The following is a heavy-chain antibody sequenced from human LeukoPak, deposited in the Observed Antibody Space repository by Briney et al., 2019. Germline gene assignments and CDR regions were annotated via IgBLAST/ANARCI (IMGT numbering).Heavy chain of an antibody. J-gene: IGHJ4*02. CDR1: GGSISSSSYY. D-gene: IGHD3-22*01. Sequence: SETLSLTCTVSGGSISSSSYYWGWIRQPPGKGLEWIGSIYYSGSTYYNPSLKSRVTISVDTSKNQFSLKLSSVTAADTAVYYCARGRYYDSSGYSPFDYWGQGTLVTVSS. V-gene: IGHV4-39*07. CDR3: ARGRYYDSSGYSPFDY. CDR2: IYYSGST.